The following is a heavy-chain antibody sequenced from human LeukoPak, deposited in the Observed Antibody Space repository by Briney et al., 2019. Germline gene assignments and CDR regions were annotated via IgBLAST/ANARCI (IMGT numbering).Heavy chain of an antibody. CDR2: IYYNGIY. CDR3: ARSSGSTLGRFDY. J-gene: IGHJ4*02. D-gene: IGHD1-26*01. CDR1: GGSISEYY. Sequence: SETLSLTCTVSGGSISEYYWSWIRQPPGKGLEWIGYIYYNGIYNYNPSLKSRLTISVDTSKNQFSLKLSSVTAAGTAVYFCARSSGSTLGRFDYWGQGSLVTVSS. V-gene: IGHV4-59*01.